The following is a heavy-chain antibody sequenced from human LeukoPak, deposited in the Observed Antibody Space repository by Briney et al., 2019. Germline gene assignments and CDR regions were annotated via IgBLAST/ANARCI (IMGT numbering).Heavy chain of an antibody. CDR3: ARGHYYGSGSYYNVRLGPYGMDV. CDR1: GFTFSSYA. CDR2: ISYDGSNK. J-gene: IGHJ6*02. Sequence: GGSLRLSCAASGFTFSSYAMHWVRQAPGKGLEWVAVISYDGSNKYYADSVKGRFTISRDKSKNTLYLQMNSLRAEDTAVYYCARGHYYGSGSYYNVRLGPYGMDVWGQGTTVTVSS. V-gene: IGHV3-30-3*01. D-gene: IGHD3-10*01.